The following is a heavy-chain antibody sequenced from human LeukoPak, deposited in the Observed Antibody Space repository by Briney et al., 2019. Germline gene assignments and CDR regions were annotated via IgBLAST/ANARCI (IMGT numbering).Heavy chain of an antibody. J-gene: IGHJ4*02. CDR3: AKRGPGSPQSGKYYFDY. D-gene: IGHD3-10*01. CDR1: GFTFSTYG. Sequence: RETLRLSCAASGFTFSTYGITWVRQAPGKGLEWVSAISGRADLTFYADSVKGRFTISRDNSKNTLYLQMNSLRAEDTAVYYCAKRGPGSPQSGKYYFDYWGQGTLVTVSS. V-gene: IGHV3-23*01. CDR2: ISGRADLT.